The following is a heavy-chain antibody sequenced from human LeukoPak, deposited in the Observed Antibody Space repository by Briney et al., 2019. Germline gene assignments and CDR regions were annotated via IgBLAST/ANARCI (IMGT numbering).Heavy chain of an antibody. Sequence: SETLSLTCTVSGGSISSYYWSWIRQPPGKGLEWIAYIYYSGSTNYNPSLKSRVTISVDTSKNQFSLKLNSVTAADTAVYYCGRGGGYFDYWGQGTLVTVSS. CDR3: GRGGGYFDY. V-gene: IGHV4-59*01. J-gene: IGHJ4*02. CDR1: GGSISSYY. D-gene: IGHD3-16*01. CDR2: IYYSGST.